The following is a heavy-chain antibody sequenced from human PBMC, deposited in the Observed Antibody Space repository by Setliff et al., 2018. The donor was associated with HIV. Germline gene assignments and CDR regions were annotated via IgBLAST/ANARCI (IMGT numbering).Heavy chain of an antibody. D-gene: IGHD2-15*01. V-gene: IGHV4-59*01. CDR3: ARRIGGYPYYFDY. Sequence: PSETLSLTCTVSGGSISTYYWSWIRQPPGKGLEWIGYIYYSGFTSYNPSLKSRVTILLDTSKNQFSLKLSSVTAADTAVYYCARRIGGYPYYFDYWGQGTLVTVSS. J-gene: IGHJ4*02. CDR2: IYYSGFT. CDR1: GGSISTYY.